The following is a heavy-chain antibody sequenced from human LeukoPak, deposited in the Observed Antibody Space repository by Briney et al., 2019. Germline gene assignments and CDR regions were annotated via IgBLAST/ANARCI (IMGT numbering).Heavy chain of an antibody. CDR2: IRYDGSNK. V-gene: IGHV3-30*02. D-gene: IGHD6-13*01. Sequence: GGSLRLSCAASGFTFSSYGMHWVRQAPGKGLEGVAFIRYDGSNKYYADSVKGRFTISRDNSKNTLYLQMNSLRAEGTAVYYCANLPGIAAAGTFRTDYWGQGTLVTVSS. J-gene: IGHJ4*02. CDR1: GFTFSSYG. CDR3: ANLPGIAAAGTFRTDY.